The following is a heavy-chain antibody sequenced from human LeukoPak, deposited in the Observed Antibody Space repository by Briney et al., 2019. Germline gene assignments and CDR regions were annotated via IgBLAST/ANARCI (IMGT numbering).Heavy chain of an antibody. CDR1: GFTFSRYA. Sequence: GGSLRLSCSASGFTFSRYAMHWVRQAPGKGLEYVSAITSNGGSTYYAESVKGRFTISRDNSKNTLYLHMSTLGPEDTAVYYCAYSAGYYHWGQGTLVTVSS. V-gene: IGHV3-64D*06. CDR2: ITSNGGST. D-gene: IGHD3-22*01. CDR3: AYSAGYYH. J-gene: IGHJ1*01.